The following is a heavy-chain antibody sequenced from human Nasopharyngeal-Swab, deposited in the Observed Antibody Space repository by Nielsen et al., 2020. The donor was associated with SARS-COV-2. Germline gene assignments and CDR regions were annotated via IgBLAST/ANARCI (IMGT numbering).Heavy chain of an antibody. Sequence: SVKVSCKASGGTFSSYKISWVRQAPGQGLVWMGGIIPMFGTANYAQKFQGRVTITADEYTSTAYMELSSLRSEDTAVYYCARDKSAALTPRSQYCFDYGGQGTLVTVSS. D-gene: IGHD6-6*01. J-gene: IGHJ4*02. CDR2: IIPMFGTA. V-gene: IGHV1-69*13. CDR1: GGTFSSYK. CDR3: ARDKSAALTPRSQYCFDY.